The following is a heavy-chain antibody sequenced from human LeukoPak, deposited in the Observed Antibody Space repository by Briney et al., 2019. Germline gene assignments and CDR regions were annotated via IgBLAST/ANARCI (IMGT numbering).Heavy chain of an antibody. Sequence: SGPALLNPTQTLTLTCSFSGFSLPTTGMCVTWIRQPPVKALEWLGLIDWEDDKYYSTSLKTRLSISKDTSKNQVVLTLTNVDPVDTGTYYCARLGQVMVRGDYFDYWGQGILVTVSS. J-gene: IGHJ4*02. CDR1: GFSLPTTGMC. CDR2: IDWEDDK. V-gene: IGHV2-70*01. CDR3: ARLGQVMVRGDYFDY. D-gene: IGHD3-10*01.